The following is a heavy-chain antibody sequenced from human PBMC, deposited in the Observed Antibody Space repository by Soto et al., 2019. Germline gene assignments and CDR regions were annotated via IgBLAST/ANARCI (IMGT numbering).Heavy chain of an antibody. CDR2: IYYSGST. CDR3: ARGYDYDSGGYLFDY. Sequence: SETLSLTCSVSGGSVSSNIYYWTWIRQHPGKGPEWIGHIYYSGSTYYNPSLKSRVTISLDMSRNQFSLKLTSVSAADTAVYYCARGYDYDSGGYLFDYWGQGTLVTVSS. D-gene: IGHD3-22*01. J-gene: IGHJ4*02. V-gene: IGHV4-31*03. CDR1: GGSVSSNIYY.